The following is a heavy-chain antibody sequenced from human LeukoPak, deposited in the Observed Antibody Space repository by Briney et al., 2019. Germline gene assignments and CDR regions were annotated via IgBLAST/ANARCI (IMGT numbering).Heavy chain of an antibody. D-gene: IGHD1-26*01. Sequence: GGSLRLSCAASGITFSTFTMSWVRQAPGKGLEWVSSISSSSSYIYYADSVKGRFTISRDNAKNSLYLQMNSLRAEDTAVYYCARVLGGSYADYWGQGTLVTVSS. V-gene: IGHV3-21*01. CDR2: ISSSSSYI. J-gene: IGHJ4*02. CDR3: ARVLGGSYADY. CDR1: GITFSTFT.